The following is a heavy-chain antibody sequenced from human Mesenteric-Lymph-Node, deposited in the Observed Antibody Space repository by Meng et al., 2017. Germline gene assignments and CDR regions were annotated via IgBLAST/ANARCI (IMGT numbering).Heavy chain of an antibody. CDR3: AKLVRN. CDR1: GFTVSSNS. V-gene: IGHV3-23*04. Sequence: EVQVVGSGGGVVQPGGSLRFSCAASGFTVSSNSMSWGRQAPGKGLEWVSVITAAGITYYADSVKGRFSISRDTSKNTVYLQMNSLRAEDTAIYYCAKLVRNWGQGTLVTVSS. CDR2: ITAAGIT. J-gene: IGHJ4*02.